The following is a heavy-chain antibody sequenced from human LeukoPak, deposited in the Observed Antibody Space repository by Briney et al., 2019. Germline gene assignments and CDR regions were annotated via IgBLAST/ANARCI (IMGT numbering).Heavy chain of an antibody. D-gene: IGHD6-13*01. CDR2: ISGSGGSI. J-gene: IGHJ4*02. CDR3: TINPGSTWY. Sequence: GGSLRLSCAASGFTFSSYAMSWVRQAPGKGLEWVSAISGSGGSIYDADSVKGRFTISRDNSKNTLFLQMNSLRAEDTAVYYCTINPGSTWYWGQGTLVTVSS. V-gene: IGHV3-23*01. CDR1: GFTFSSYA.